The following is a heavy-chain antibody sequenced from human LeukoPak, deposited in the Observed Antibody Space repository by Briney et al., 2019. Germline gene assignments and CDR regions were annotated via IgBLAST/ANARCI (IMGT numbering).Heavy chain of an antibody. Sequence: SETLSLTCTVSGGSISSYYWSWIRQPPGKGLEWIGYIYTSGSTNYNPSLKSRVTISVDTSKNQFSLKLSSVTAADTAVYYCARRGFRHCSSTSCADAFDIWGHGTMVTVSS. J-gene: IGHJ3*02. D-gene: IGHD2-2*01. CDR1: GGSISSYY. CDR3: ARRGFRHCSSTSCADAFDI. V-gene: IGHV4-4*09. CDR2: IYTSGST.